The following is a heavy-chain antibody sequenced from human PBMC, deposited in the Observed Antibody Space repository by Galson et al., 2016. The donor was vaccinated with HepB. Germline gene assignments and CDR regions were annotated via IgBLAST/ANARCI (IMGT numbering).Heavy chain of an antibody. CDR1: GGSISSRNYY. Sequence: ETLFLTCTVSGGSISSRNYYWGWIRQPPEKGLEWIGNIYYSGSTFYNPSLKSRITMSVDTSKNQFSLKLSSVTAADTAVYYCARHNLVVRGVIKAHFDNWGQGTLVTVSS. J-gene: IGHJ4*02. CDR2: IYYSGST. CDR3: ARHNLVVRGVIKAHFDN. D-gene: IGHD3-10*01. V-gene: IGHV4-39*01.